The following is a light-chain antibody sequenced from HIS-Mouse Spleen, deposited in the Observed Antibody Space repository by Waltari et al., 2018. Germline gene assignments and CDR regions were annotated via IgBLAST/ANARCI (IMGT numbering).Light chain of an antibody. CDR1: SSDVGGYNY. J-gene: IGLJ2*01. Sequence: QSALTQPASVSGSPGQSLTISCTGTSSDVGGYNYVSWYQQHPGKAPKLMIYDVSNRPSGVSNRFSGSKSGNTVSLTISGLQAEDEADYYCSSYTSSSTLVVFGGGTKLTVL. CDR3: SSYTSSSTLVV. CDR2: DVS. V-gene: IGLV2-14*03.